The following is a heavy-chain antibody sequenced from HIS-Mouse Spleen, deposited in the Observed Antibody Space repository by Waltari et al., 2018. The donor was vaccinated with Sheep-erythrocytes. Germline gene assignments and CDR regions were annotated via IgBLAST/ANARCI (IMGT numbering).Heavy chain of an antibody. J-gene: IGHJ3*02. V-gene: IGHV5-51*03. D-gene: IGHD3-3*01. CDR1: GYSFTSYW. CDR3: ARRTYYDFWSGYYTDAFDI. Sequence: EVQLVQSGAEVKKPGESLKISCKGSGYSFTSYWLGWVRQMPGKGLEWMGIIYPGESDTRYSPSFQGQVTISADKSISTAYLQWSSLKASDTAMYYCARRTYYDFWSGYYTDAFDIWGQGTMVTVSS. CDR2: IYPGESDT.